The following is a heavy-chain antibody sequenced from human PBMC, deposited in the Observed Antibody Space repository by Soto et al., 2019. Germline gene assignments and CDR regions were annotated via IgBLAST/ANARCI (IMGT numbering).Heavy chain of an antibody. Sequence: ASVKVSFKASGFTFTSSAMQWVRQARGQRLEWIGWIVVGSGNANYAQKFQERVTITRDMSTSTAYMELSSLRSEDTAVYYCAAPRGYYGSGSYFFGPPDYYGMDVWGQGTTVTVSS. CDR1: GFTFTSSA. D-gene: IGHD3-10*01. CDR3: AAPRGYYGSGSYFFGPPDYYGMDV. J-gene: IGHJ6*02. CDR2: IVVGSGNA. V-gene: IGHV1-58*02.